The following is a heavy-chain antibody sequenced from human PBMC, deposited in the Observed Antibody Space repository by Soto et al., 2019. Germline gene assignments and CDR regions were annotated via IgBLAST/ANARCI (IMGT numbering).Heavy chain of an antibody. CDR3: AQVQGSGRSQPLDY. J-gene: IGHJ4*01. CDR1: GFTFGGHY. V-gene: IGHV3-11*06. D-gene: IGHD1-26*01. Sequence: QVQLVESVGGLVNLGGSLRLSCSASGFTFGGHYMSWIRQAPGKGLEWLSYINVISTYTNYADSVKGRFTISRDNVKSSLCRQMDSLRDDDTAVYYCAQVQGSGRSQPLDYGGTETVVTDSS. CDR2: INVISTYT.